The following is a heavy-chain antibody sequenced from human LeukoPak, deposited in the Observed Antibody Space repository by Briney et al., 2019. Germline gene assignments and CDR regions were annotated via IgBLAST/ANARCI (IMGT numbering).Heavy chain of an antibody. V-gene: IGHV3-43D*03. CDR3: AKDILKFTIWGLGYFDY. Sequence: PGGSLRLSCAASGFTFDDYAMHWVRQAPGKGLEWVSLISWDGGSTYYADSVKGRFTISRDNSKNSLYLQMNSLRAEDTALYYCAKDILKFTIWGLGYFDYWGQGTLVTVSS. CDR2: ISWDGGST. CDR1: GFTFDDYA. D-gene: IGHD3/OR15-3a*01. J-gene: IGHJ4*02.